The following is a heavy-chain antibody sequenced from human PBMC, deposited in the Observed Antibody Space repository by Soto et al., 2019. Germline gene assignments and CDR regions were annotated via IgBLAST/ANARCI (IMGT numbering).Heavy chain of an antibody. CDR3: TRGAGAPWVRFDS. CDR2: ISYSAKT. CDR1: GYSITSGFY. Sequence: TSETLSLTCGVSGYSITSGFYWGWVRQSPGKGLEWIGSISYSAKTFYNPSLASRLSIAVDTSMNQFSLRLTSVTAADTALYYCTRGAGAPWVRFDSWGQGTLVTV. D-gene: IGHD3-22*01. J-gene: IGHJ4*02. V-gene: IGHV4-38-2*01.